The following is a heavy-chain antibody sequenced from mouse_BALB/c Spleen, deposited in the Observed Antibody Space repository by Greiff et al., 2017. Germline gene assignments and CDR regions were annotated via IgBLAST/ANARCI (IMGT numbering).Heavy chain of an antibody. CDR2: IDPSDSET. J-gene: IGHJ3*01. CDR1: GYTFTSYW. D-gene: IGHD1-1*01. CDR3: ARDYYGSPWFAY. Sequence: QVQLQQPGAELVKPGAPVKLSCKASGYTFTSYWMNWVKQRPGRGLEWIGRIDPSDSETHYNQKFKDKATLTVDKSSSTAYIQLSSLTSEDSAVYYCARDYYGSPWFAYWGQGTLVTVSA. V-gene: IGHV1-69*02.